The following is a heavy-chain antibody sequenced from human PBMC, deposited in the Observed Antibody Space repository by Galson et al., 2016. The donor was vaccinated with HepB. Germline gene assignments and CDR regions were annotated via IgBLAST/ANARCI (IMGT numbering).Heavy chain of an antibody. D-gene: IGHD2-2*02. CDR1: GFTFRNYG. CDR3: AKAGGKHYTPFDP. V-gene: IGHV3-30*18. Sequence: SLRLSCAASGFTFRNYGMHWVRQAPGKGLEWVALISNDGSIKYYADSVKGRFTISRDNSKNTLYLQMNSLRAEDTAVYYCAKAGGKHYTPFDPWGQGTLVTVAS. CDR2: ISNDGSIK. J-gene: IGHJ5*02.